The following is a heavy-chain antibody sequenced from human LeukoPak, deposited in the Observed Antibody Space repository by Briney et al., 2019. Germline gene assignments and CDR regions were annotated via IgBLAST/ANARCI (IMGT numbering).Heavy chain of an antibody. V-gene: IGHV7-4-1*02. J-gene: IGHJ5*02. CDR1: GYTFTNYA. CDR3: ARDNYGAEEGIGSSLVWFDP. D-gene: IGHD6-13*01. Sequence: ASVKVSCKASGYTFTNYAINWVRQAPGQGLEWMGWIGTGTGNPTYAQGFTEQFVFSLDTSVSTAYLQISSLKTEDTAVYYCARDNYGAEEGIGSSLVWFDPWGQGTLVTVSS. CDR2: IGTGTGNP.